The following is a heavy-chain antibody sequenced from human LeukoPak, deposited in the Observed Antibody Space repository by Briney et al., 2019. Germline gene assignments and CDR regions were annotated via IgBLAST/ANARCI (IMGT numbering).Heavy chain of an antibody. J-gene: IGHJ4*02. CDR2: IYHSGIT. D-gene: IGHD1-26*01. CDR3: ARDGYSGSSLFDY. Sequence: PSDTLSLTCTVSGGSITSHFWSWIRQPPGKGLEWIGYIYHSGITNYNPSLKSRVTISVDTSKNQFSLKLSSVTAADTAVYYCARDGYSGSSLFDYWGQGTLVTVSS. V-gene: IGHV4-59*11. CDR1: GGSITSHF.